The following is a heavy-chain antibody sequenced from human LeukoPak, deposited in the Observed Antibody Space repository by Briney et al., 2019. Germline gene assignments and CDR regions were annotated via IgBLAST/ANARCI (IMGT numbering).Heavy chain of an antibody. CDR1: GGSISSYY. J-gene: IGHJ4*02. CDR2: IYYSGST. CDR3: ARYLITFGGVIDLSYFDY. Sequence: SETLSLTCTVSGGSISSYYWSWIRQPPGKGLEGIGYIYYSGSTNYNPSLKSRVTISVDTSKSQFSLKLSSVTAADTAVYYCARYLITFGGVIDLSYFDYWGQGTLVTVSS. D-gene: IGHD3-16*02. V-gene: IGHV4-59*08.